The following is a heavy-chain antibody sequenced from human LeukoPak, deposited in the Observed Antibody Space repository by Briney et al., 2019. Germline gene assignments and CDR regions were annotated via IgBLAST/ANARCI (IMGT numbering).Heavy chain of an antibody. D-gene: IGHD2-21*02. V-gene: IGHV3-48*03. J-gene: IGHJ6*03. Sequence: GGSLRLSCAASGFTFSSYEMNWVRQAPGKGLEWVSYISSSGSTIYYADSVKGRFTISRDNSKNTLYLQMNSLRAEDTAVYYCAKDSGHIVVVTAKGYYMDVWGKGTTVTISS. CDR1: GFTFSSYE. CDR2: ISSSGSTI. CDR3: AKDSGHIVVVTAKGYYMDV.